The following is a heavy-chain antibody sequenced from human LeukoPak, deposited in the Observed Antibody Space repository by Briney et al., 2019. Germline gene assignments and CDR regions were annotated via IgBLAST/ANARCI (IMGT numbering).Heavy chain of an antibody. Sequence: SETLSLTCSVSGGSLNPYYWSWIRQSAGKGLEWVGRIYTNGNTAYNPSLKSRVTMSVDTSKNQFYLKLSSVTAADTALYYCARYCNDGWFGTFDVWGQGTMVTVS. V-gene: IGHV4-4*07. CDR1: GGSLNPYY. CDR3: ARYCNDGWFGTFDV. J-gene: IGHJ3*01. D-gene: IGHD2/OR15-2a*01. CDR2: IYTNGNT.